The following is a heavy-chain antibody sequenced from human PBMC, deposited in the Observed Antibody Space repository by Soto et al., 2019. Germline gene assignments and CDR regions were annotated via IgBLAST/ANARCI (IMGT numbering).Heavy chain of an antibody. CDR1: GDTLTKIS. D-gene: IGHD3-3*01. CDR2: FDPEDGET. J-gene: IGHJ6*02. CDR3: ATSPTITIFGVVTLGMDV. V-gene: IGHV1-24*01. Sequence: ASVKVSWKVCGDTLTKISMLWVRQAPGKGLEWMGGFDPEDGETIYAQKFQGRVTMTEDTSTDTAYMELSSLRSEDTAVYYCATSPTITIFGVVTLGMDVWG.